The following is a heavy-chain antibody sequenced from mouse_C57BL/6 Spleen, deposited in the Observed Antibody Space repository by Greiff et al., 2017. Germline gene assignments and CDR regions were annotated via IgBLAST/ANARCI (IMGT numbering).Heavy chain of an antibody. CDR1: GYTFTDYY. CDR2: INPNNGGT. D-gene: IGHD2-3*01. Sequence: VQLQQSGPELVKPGASVKISCKASGYTFTDYYMNWVKQSHGKSLEWIGDINPNNGGTSYNQKFKGKATLTVDKSSSTAYMELRSLTSEDSAVYYCARRDYDGYPFDYWGQGTTLTVSS. V-gene: IGHV1-26*01. CDR3: ARRDYDGYPFDY. J-gene: IGHJ2*01.